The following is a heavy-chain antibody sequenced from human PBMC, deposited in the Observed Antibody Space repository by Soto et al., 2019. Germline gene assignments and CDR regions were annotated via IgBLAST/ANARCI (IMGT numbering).Heavy chain of an antibody. CDR3: TTDSIRYGSGGSCYDD. CDR2: IKSKTDGGTT. J-gene: IGHJ4*02. CDR1: GFTFSNAW. Sequence: GGSLRLSCAASGFTFSNAWMSWVRQAPGKGLEWVGRIKSKTDGGTTDYAAPVKGRFTISRDDSKNTLYLQMNSLKTEDTAVYYCTTDSIRYGSGGSCYDDWGQGTLVTVSS. V-gene: IGHV3-15*01. D-gene: IGHD2-15*01.